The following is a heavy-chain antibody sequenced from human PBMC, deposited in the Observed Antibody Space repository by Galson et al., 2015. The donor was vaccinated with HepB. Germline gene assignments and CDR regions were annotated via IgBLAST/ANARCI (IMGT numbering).Heavy chain of an antibody. J-gene: IGHJ4*02. V-gene: IGHV3-23*01. CDR2: IGASGTYT. CDR1: GFTFSSYA. Sequence: SLRLSCAASGFTFSSYAMNWVRQAPGKGLEWVSGIGASGTYTYYADSVKGRFTVSRDNSKNTLYLQMNSLRAEDTALYYCAKDDDYAEYGYYFDHWGQGTLVTVSS. CDR3: AKDDDYAEYGYYFDH. D-gene: IGHD4-17*01.